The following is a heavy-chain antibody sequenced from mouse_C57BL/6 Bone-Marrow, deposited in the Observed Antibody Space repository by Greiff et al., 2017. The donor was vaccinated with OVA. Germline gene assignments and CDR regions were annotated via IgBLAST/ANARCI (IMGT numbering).Heavy chain of an antibody. CDR2: VNPRGGST. CDR3: AICGPDYFDY. Sequence: VQLQESDVELVKPGASVKISCKASGYTFTDYSIYWMKQRPEQGLEWIGYVNPRGGSTNYHETFKGQVTLTADKSSSTACMQLNSLTSEDSAVYCFAICGPDYFDYWGRGTTLTVSA. V-gene: IGHV1-78*01. J-gene: IGHJ2*01. CDR1: GYTFTDYS. D-gene: IGHD1-3*01.